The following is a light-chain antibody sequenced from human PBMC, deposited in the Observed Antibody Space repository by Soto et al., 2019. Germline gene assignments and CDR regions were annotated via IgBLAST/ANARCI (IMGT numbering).Light chain of an antibody. CDR3: QQYGSSPT. CDR2: DTS. Sequence: EDVISQSSATLSLSPGERATLSCGASQSINSNYLAWYQQKPGLAPRLVIYDTSRRAPGIPDRLTGSGSGTDFTLTISRLEPEDSAIYYCQQYGSSPTFGQGTRLEIK. V-gene: IGKV3D-20*01. CDR1: QSINSNY. J-gene: IGKJ5*01.